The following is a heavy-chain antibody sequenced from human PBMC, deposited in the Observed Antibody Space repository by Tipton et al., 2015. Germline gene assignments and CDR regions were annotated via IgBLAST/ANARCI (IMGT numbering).Heavy chain of an antibody. V-gene: IGHV3-23*01. Sequence: SLRLSCAASGFTFSSYAMSWVRQAPGKGLEWVSAISGSGDSTYYADSVKGRFTISRDNSKNTLCLQMNSLRAEDTAVYYCSKAVGERLVGPSGGAGLDDWGQGTLVTVSS. CDR2: ISGSGDST. D-gene: IGHD1-26*01. J-gene: IGHJ4*02. CDR3: SKAVGERLVGPSGGAGLDD. CDR1: GFTFSSYA.